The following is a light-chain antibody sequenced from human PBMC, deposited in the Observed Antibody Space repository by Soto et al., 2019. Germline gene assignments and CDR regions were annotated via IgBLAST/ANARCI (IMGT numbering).Light chain of an antibody. J-gene: IGKJ3*01. CDR1: QSVGTY. CDR2: GAS. Sequence: EIVLTQSPATLSLSPGERATLSCRASQSVGTYLAWYQQKRGQSPRLLIYGASKRAPGIPARFSGSGSGTDLTLTINSLEPEDFAVYHCLQRSIGFTFGPGTKVEVK. CDR3: LQRSIGFT. V-gene: IGKV3-11*01.